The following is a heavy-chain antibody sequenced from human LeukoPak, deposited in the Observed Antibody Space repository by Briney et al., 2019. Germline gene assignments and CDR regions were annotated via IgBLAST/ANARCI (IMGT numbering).Heavy chain of an antibody. Sequence: GGSLRLSCTASGFSLRNKAMTWFRHAPAKGLEWVAAISASGGSTSYADSVKGRFTISRDVSKSTLSLQMYSLRNEDTATYYCAKDAGAPGTSDWHFDLWGRGTLVTVSS. CDR1: GFSLRNKA. CDR3: AKDAGAPGTSDWHFDL. D-gene: IGHD3-10*01. J-gene: IGHJ2*01. V-gene: IGHV3-23*01. CDR2: ISASGGST.